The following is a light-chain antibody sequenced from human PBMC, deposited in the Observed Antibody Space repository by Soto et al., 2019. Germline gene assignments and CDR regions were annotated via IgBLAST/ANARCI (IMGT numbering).Light chain of an antibody. J-gene: IGKJ1*01. V-gene: IGKV1-5*03. CDR1: RDIGTW. Sequence: TQMTQSPSTLSASVGDSVSITCRASRDIGTWLAWYQQKPGKAPKLLIYKASTLESGVPSNFSGSGSGTEFSLTISSLQPEDFATYYCQQYNAYPWTFGQGTKVDIK. CDR2: KAS. CDR3: QQYNAYPWT.